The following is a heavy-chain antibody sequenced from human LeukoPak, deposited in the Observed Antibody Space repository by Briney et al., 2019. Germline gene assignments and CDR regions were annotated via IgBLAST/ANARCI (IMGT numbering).Heavy chain of an antibody. Sequence: GGSLRLSCAASGFTVSSNYMTWVRQAPGKGLEWGSVINSAGNTYYADSVKGRFSISRDSSKNTLYLQMNSLRAEDTAVYYCARDGGTTGLTGYYYYYMDVWGKGTTVAVSS. CDR3: ARDGGTTGLTGYYYYYMDV. D-gene: IGHD3-9*01. CDR2: INSAGNT. CDR1: GFTVSSNY. J-gene: IGHJ6*03. V-gene: IGHV3-53*01.